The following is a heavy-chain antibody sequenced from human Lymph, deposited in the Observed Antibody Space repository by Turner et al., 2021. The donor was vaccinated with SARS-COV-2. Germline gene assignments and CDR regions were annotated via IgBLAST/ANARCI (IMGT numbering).Heavy chain of an antibody. V-gene: IGHV1-69*10. D-gene: IGHD3-10*01. CDR2: IIPILPIA. CDR1: GGTFSSYA. J-gene: IGHJ6*02. Sequence: QVQLVQSGAEVKKPGSSVKVSCKASGGTFSSYAISWVRQAPGQGLECMECIIPILPIATYAQNSQGRVTITADKSTSTAYMELSSLRSEDTAVFYWARVVGGFGELGYYYYYGMDVWGQGTTVTVSS. CDR3: ARVVGGFGELGYYYYYGMDV.